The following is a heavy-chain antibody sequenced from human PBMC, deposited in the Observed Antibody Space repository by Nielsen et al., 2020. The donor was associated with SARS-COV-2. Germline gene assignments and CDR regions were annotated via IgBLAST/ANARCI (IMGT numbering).Heavy chain of an antibody. CDR1: GFTFDDYA. Sequence: SLKISCAASGFTFDDYAMHWVRQAPGKGLEWASGISWNSGSIGYADSVKGRFTISRDNAKNSLYLQKNSLRAEDTALYYCAKEDPMGAVDYWGQGTLVTVSS. CDR3: AKEDPMGAVDY. CDR2: ISWNSGSI. D-gene: IGHD1-26*01. J-gene: IGHJ4*02. V-gene: IGHV3-9*01.